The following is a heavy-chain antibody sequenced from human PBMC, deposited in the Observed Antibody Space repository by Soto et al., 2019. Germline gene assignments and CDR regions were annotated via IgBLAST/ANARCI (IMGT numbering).Heavy chain of an antibody. CDR1: GFTFSSYG. Sequence: GGSLRLSCAASGFTFSSYGMHWVRQAPGKGLEWVAVIWYDGSNKYYADSVKGRFTISRDNSKNTLYLQMNSLRAEDTAVYYCAREAVPAAINYYYYMDVWGKGTTVTVFS. CDR2: IWYDGSNK. J-gene: IGHJ6*03. D-gene: IGHD2-2*01. V-gene: IGHV3-33*01. CDR3: AREAVPAAINYYYYMDV.